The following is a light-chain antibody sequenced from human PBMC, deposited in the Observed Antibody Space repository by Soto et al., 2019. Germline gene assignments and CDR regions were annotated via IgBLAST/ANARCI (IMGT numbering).Light chain of an antibody. CDR3: ISYAGSNNVV. CDR2: EVS. J-gene: IGLJ2*01. CDR1: SSDVGGYNY. Sequence: QSVLTQPPSASGSPGQSVTISCTGTSSDVGGYNYVSWYQQHPGKAPKLMIYEVSKRPSGVPDRFSDSKSGNTASLTVSGLQAEDEADYYCISYAGSNNVVFGGGIQLTVL. V-gene: IGLV2-8*01.